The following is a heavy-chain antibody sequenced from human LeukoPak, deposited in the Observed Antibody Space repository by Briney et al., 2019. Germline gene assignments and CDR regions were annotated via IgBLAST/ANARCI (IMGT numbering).Heavy chain of an antibody. D-gene: IGHD1-26*01. J-gene: IGHJ4*02. CDR2: ISSSGSNI. CDR3: ARGQGSWWELLYGFDY. V-gene: IGHV3-48*02. CDR1: GFTFSSYS. Sequence: PGGSLRLSCAASGFTFSSYSMNWVRQAPGKGLEWLSYISSSGSNIYYADSVKGRFTISRDNAKNSLYLQMNSLRDEDTAVYYCARGQGSWWELLYGFDYWGQGTLVTVSS.